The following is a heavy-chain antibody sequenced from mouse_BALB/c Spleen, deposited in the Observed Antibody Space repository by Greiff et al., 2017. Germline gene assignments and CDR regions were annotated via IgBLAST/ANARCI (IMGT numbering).Heavy chain of an antibody. V-gene: IGHV14-3*02. D-gene: IGHD2-3*01. CDR2: IDPANGNT. Sequence: EVTLVESGAELVKPGASVKLSCTASGFNIKDTYMHWVKQRPEQGLEWIGRIDPANGNTKYDPKFQGKATITADTSSNTAYLQLSSLTSEDTAVYYCARGDGYVYYAMDYWGQGTSVTVSS. CDR1: GFNIKDTY. J-gene: IGHJ4*01. CDR3: ARGDGYVYYAMDY.